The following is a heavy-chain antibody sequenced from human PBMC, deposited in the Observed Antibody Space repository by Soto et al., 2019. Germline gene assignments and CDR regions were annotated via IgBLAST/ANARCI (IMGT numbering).Heavy chain of an antibody. V-gene: IGHV4-30-4*01. Sequence: QVQLQESGPGLVKPSQTLSLTCTVSGGSIGSGTYYWTRIRQPPGKVLGWMGYIYSSGNTYYKPSLKSRFTMSLDTSKNQFSVALSSVTAADTAVYYCARDVGGVATIVYWGQGTLGTVSS. CDR3: ARDVGGVATIVY. D-gene: IGHD3-16*01. J-gene: IGHJ4*02. CDR1: GGSIGSGTYY. CDR2: IYSSGNT.